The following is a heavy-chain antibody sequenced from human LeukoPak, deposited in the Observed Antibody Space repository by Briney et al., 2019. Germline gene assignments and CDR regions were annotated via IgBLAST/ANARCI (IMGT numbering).Heavy chain of an antibody. CDR2: ISSSGSTI. V-gene: IGHV3-11*01. Sequence: GGSLRLSCAASGFTFGDYYMSWIRQAPGKGLEWVSYISSSGSTIYYADSVKGRFTISRDNAKNSLYLQMNSLRAEDTAVYYCARARSYSGSYYFDYWGQGTLVTVSS. D-gene: IGHD1-26*01. CDR1: GFTFGDYY. J-gene: IGHJ4*02. CDR3: ARARSYSGSYYFDY.